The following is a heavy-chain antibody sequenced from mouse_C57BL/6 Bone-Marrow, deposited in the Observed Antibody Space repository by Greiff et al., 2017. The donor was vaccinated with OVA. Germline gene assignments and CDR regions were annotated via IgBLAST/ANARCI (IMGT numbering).Heavy chain of an antibody. J-gene: IGHJ3*01. CDR1: GYTFTSYG. V-gene: IGHV1-18*01. D-gene: IGHD1-1*01. CDR2: INPNNGGT. Sequence: EVQLQQSGAELARPGASVKLSCKASGYTFTSYGISWVKQSHGKSLEWIGDINPNNGGTIYNQKFKGKATLTVDKSSSTAYMELRSLTSEDTAVYYCARSGTTDPFAYWGQGTLVTVSA. CDR3: ARSGTTDPFAY.